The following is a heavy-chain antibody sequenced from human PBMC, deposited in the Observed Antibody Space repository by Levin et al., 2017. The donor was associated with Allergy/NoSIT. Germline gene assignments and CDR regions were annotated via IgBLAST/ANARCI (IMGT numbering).Heavy chain of an antibody. CDR1: GFTFDDYT. CDR3: AKDIRGYSYELDAFDS. D-gene: IGHD5-18*01. J-gene: IGHJ3*02. CDR2: LLFSFFRP. Sequence: SLKISCAASGFTFDDYTMHWVRQAPGKGLEWVSLLLFSFFRPSSSSSLQGRFTISRDNSKNSLYLQMNSLRTEDTALYYCAKDIRGYSYELDAFDSWGQGTMVTVSS. V-gene: IGHV3-43*01.